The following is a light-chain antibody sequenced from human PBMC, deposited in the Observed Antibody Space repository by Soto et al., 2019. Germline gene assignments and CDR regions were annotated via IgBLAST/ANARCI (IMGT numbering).Light chain of an antibody. CDR2: EVN. CDR1: SSDVGNYNL. Sequence: QSALTQPASVSGSPGQSITISCTGTSSDVGNYNLVSWYQQHPGKAPKLMIYEVNKRPSGVSNRFSGSRSGNTASLTISGLQAEYEADYGCCPHAGSSTSYVFGNGTKVTVL. J-gene: IGLJ1*01. CDR3: CPHAGSSTSYV. V-gene: IGLV2-23*02.